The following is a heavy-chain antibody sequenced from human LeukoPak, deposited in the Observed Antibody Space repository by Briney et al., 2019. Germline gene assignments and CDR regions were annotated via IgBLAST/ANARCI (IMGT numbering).Heavy chain of an antibody. CDR1: GFTFSSSS. J-gene: IGHJ4*02. CDR2: ISGSGGST. V-gene: IGHV3-23*01. Sequence: GGSLRLSCAASGFTFSSSSMNWVRQAPGKGLEWVSAISGSGGSTYYADSVKGRFTISRDNSKDTLYLQMNSLRAEDTAVYYCAKEVNDFWSGLFDYWGQGTLVTVSS. CDR3: AKEVNDFWSGLFDY. D-gene: IGHD3-3*01.